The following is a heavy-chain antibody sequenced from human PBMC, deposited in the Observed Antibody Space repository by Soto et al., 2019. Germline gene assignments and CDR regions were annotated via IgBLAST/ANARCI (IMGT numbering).Heavy chain of an antibody. J-gene: IGHJ4*02. CDR3: ARVHYYYDSSGYYYYFDY. CDR2: ISSSGSTI. V-gene: IGHV3-11*01. D-gene: IGHD3-22*01. Sequence: GGSLRLSCAASGFTFSDYYMSWIRQAPGKGLEWVSYISSSGSTIYYADSVKGRFTISRDNAKNSLYLQMNSLRAEDTAVYYCARVHYYYDSSGYYYYFDYWGQGTLVTVSS. CDR1: GFTFSDYY.